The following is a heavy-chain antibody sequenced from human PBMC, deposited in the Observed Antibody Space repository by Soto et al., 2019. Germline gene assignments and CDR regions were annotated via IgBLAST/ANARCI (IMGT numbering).Heavy chain of an antibody. D-gene: IGHD2-15*01. J-gene: IGHJ6*02. V-gene: IGHV3-48*03. CDR3: AGVVAATSYYGMDV. CDR1: GFTFSSYE. CDR2: ISSSGSTI. Sequence: GGSLRLSCAASGFTFSSYEMNWVRQAPGKGLEWVSYISSSGSTIYYADSVKGRFTISRDNAKNSLYLQMNSLRAEDTAVYYCAGVVAATSYYGMDVWGQGTTVTVSS.